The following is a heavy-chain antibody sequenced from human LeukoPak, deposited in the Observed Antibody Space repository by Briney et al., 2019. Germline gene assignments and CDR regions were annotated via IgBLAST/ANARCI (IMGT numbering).Heavy chain of an antibody. J-gene: IGHJ3*02. CDR2: IVASSVTT. D-gene: IGHD6-19*01. Sequence: GGSLRLSCVASGFTFSNYGMNWVRQAPGKGLEWVSGIVASSVTTYYADSVKGRFTISRDNAKNSLYLQMNSLRAEDTAVYYCAGYSSGWTIDAFDIWGQGTMVTVSS. CDR1: GFTFSNYG. CDR3: AGYSSGWTIDAFDI. V-gene: IGHV3-23*01.